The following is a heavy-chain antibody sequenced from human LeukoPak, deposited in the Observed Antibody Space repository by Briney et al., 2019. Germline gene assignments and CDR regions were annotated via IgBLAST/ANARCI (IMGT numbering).Heavy chain of an antibody. CDR2: INYSGTT. CDR1: GGAIISDNFY. Sequence: PETLSHTRTVSGGAIISDNFYWGWVRQPPGKGLEWVGSINYSGTTYYNPSLRSRVSISFDTSRTQFFLTLNSVTAADTAVYYCGRLFDYWGQRIPVTVSS. V-gene: IGHV4-39*01. CDR3: GRLFDY. J-gene: IGHJ4*02.